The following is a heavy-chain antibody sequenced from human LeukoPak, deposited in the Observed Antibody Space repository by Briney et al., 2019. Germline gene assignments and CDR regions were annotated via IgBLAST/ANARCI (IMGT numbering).Heavy chain of an antibody. CDR3: ARLGDSSGYYYGYYFDY. V-gene: IGHV4-4*02. CDR2: IYHSGST. CDR1: GGSISSSNW. D-gene: IGHD3-22*01. Sequence: SETLSLTCAVSGGSISSSNWWSWVRQPPGKGLEWIGEIYHSGSTNYNPSLKSRVTISVDTSKNQFSLKLSSVTAADTAVYYCARLGDSSGYYYGYYFDYWGQGTLVTVSS. J-gene: IGHJ4*02.